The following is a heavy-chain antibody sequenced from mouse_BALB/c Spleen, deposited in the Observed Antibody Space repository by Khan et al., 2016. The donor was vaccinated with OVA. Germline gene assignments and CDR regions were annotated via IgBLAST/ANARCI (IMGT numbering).Heavy chain of an antibody. CDR2: INPKNGGT. J-gene: IGHJ4*01. D-gene: IGHD3-3*01. CDR1: GYTFPEYT. Sequence: VRLQQSGPELEKPGASVKISCKTSGYTFPEYTVHWVKQSLGKSLDWIGVINPKNGGTAYNQKLKDKATLTVDKSSSTAYMEFRSLTSEDSALYYCARDAGRYWGQGTSVTVAS. CDR3: ARDAGRY. V-gene: IGHV1-18*01.